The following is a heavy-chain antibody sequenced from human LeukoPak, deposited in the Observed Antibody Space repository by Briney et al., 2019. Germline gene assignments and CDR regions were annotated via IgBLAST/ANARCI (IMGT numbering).Heavy chain of an antibody. V-gene: IGHV1-2*02. CDR1: GYSFTGYY. CDR2: INPNSGGT. J-gene: IGHJ4*02. Sequence: GASVKVSCKASGYSFTGYYMHWVRQAPGQGLEWMGWINPNSGGTNYAQEFQGRVTMTRDTSISTAYMELSRLRSDDTAVYYCASDAEDIVVVPAATYYFDYWGQGTLVTVSS. D-gene: IGHD2-2*01. CDR3: ASDAEDIVVVPAATYYFDY.